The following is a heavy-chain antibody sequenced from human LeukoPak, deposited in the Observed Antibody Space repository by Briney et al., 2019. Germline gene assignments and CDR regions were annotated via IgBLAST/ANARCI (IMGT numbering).Heavy chain of an antibody. CDR2: INQDGSEK. Sequence: GGSLRLSCVASGFTFSDYWMHWVRQAPEKGLEWVANINQDGSEKYYVDSVKGRFTISRDNAKNSLYLQTNSLRAEDTAVYYCARALGAYAAFWGQGTLVTVS. J-gene: IGHJ4*02. D-gene: IGHD5-12*01. CDR1: GFTFSDYW. V-gene: IGHV3-7*03. CDR3: ARALGAYAAF.